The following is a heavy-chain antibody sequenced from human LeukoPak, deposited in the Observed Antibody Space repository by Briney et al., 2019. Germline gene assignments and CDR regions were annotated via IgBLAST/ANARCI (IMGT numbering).Heavy chain of an antibody. D-gene: IGHD3-22*01. J-gene: IGHJ4*02. CDR3: VRAHYYDSSGYWDY. V-gene: IGHV1-2*02. CDR1: GYTFTGYY. Sequence: ASVKVSCKASGYTFTGYYMHWVRQAPGQGLEWMGWINPNSGGTNYAQKFQGRVTMTRDTSISTAYMELSRLRSDDTAVYYCVRAHYYDSSGYWDYWGQGTLVTVSP. CDR2: INPNSGGT.